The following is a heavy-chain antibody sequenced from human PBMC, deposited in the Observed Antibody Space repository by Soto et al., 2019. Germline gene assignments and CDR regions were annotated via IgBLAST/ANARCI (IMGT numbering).Heavy chain of an antibody. V-gene: IGHV2-5*01. CDR3: AHRTTVTSDDF. Sequence: QITLKESGPTLVKPTQTLTLTCTFSGFSLSTSRVLVGWIRQPPGKALEWLAFIYGNDDKRYSPSLRSRLTITKDTSKNQVVLTMTNMDPVDTATYYFAHRTTVTSDDFWGQGTLVTVSS. D-gene: IGHD4-17*01. CDR2: IYGNDDK. J-gene: IGHJ4*02. CDR1: GFSLSTSRVL.